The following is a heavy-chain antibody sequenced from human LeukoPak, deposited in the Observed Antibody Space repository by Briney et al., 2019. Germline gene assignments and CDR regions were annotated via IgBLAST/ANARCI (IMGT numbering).Heavy chain of an antibody. CDR1: GLTFSSYS. Sequence: GGSLRLSCAASGLTFSSYSMNWVRQAPGKGLEWVSSISSSSSYIYYADSVKGRFTISRDNAKNSLYLQMNSLRAEDTAVYYCARGGDFWSGPPGLEDYWGQGTLVTVSS. CDR3: ARGGDFWSGPPGLEDY. D-gene: IGHD3-3*01. J-gene: IGHJ4*02. V-gene: IGHV3-21*01. CDR2: ISSSSSYI.